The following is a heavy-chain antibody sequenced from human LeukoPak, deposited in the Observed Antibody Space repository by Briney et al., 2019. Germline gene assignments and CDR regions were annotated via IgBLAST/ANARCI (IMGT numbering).Heavy chain of an antibody. Sequence: GGSLRLSCAASGFAFSSYAMSWVRQAPGKGLEWVSAISGSGGSTFYADSVKGRFTISRDNSKNTVYLQMNSLRAEDTAVYYCAKDLLGYSGYGNFLDYWGQGTLVTVSS. D-gene: IGHD5-12*01. CDR1: GFAFSSYA. V-gene: IGHV3-23*01. CDR3: AKDLLGYSGYGNFLDY. J-gene: IGHJ4*02. CDR2: ISGSGGST.